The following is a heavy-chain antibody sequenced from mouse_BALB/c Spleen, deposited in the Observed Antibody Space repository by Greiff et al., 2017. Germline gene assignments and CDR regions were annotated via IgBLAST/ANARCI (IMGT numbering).Heavy chain of an antibody. D-gene: IGHD2-3*01. Sequence: EVMLVESGGGLVQPGGSRKLSCAASGFTFSSFGMHWVRQAPEKGLEWVAYISSGSSTIYYADTVKGRFTISRDNPKNTLFLQMTSLRSEDTAMYYCARSFGYSLYYAMDYWGQGTSVTVSS. CDR2: ISSGSSTI. J-gene: IGHJ4*01. CDR3: ARSFGYSLYYAMDY. V-gene: IGHV5-17*02. CDR1: GFTFSSFG.